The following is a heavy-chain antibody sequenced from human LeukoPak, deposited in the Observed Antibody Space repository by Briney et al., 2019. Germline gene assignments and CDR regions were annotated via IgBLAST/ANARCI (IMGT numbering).Heavy chain of an antibody. CDR1: GFTVRTNY. CDR2: IYNGGST. J-gene: IGHJ4*02. CDR3: GGRSSGGNEAPFDY. V-gene: IGHV3-53*01. Sequence: TGGSLRLSCAASGFTVRTNYMSWVRQAPGKGLQWVSIIYNGGSTYYADSVKSSCTISRDNTKNTLNFQMNRLGAEDTAVYYCGGRSSGGNEAPFDYWGQGTLVTVSS. D-gene: IGHD3-16*01.